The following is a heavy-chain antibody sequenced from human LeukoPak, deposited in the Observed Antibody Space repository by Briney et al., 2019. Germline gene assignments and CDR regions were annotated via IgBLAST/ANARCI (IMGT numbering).Heavy chain of an antibody. J-gene: IGHJ4*02. CDR3: ARGTNDYGDYVGVVIDY. D-gene: IGHD4-17*01. V-gene: IGHV4-34*01. CDR1: GGSFCGYY. CDR2: INHSGST. Sequence: SETLSLTCAVYGGSFCGYYWSWIRQPPGKGLEWIGEINHSGSTNYNPSLKSRVTISVDTSKNQFSLKLSSVTAADTAVYYCARGTNDYGDYVGVVIDYWGQGTLVTVSS.